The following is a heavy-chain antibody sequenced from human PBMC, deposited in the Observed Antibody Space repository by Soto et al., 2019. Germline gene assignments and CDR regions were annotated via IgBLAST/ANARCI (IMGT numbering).Heavy chain of an antibody. V-gene: IGHV1-2*04. D-gene: IGHD6-13*01. CDR3: ARDSKQQLVLDY. CDR2: INPNSGGT. Sequence: ASVKVSCKASGYTFTGYNMHWVRQAPGQGLEWMGWINPNSGGTNYAQKFQGWVTMTRDTSISTAYMELSRLRSDDTAVYYCARDSKQQLVLDYWGQGTLVTVSS. J-gene: IGHJ4*02. CDR1: GYTFTGYN.